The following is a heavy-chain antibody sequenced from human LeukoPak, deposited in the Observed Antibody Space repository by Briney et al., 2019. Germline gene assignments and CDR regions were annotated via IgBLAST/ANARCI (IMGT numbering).Heavy chain of an antibody. Sequence: PSETLSLTCTVSGGSISSYYWSWIRQPPGKGLEWIGYIYYSGSTNYIPSLKSRVTISVDTSKNQFSLKLSSVTAADTAVYYCARGTPSGYMNWFDPWGQGTLVTVSS. V-gene: IGHV4-59*01. CDR1: GGSISSYY. CDR3: ARGTPSGYMNWFDP. J-gene: IGHJ5*02. D-gene: IGHD3-22*01. CDR2: IYYSGST.